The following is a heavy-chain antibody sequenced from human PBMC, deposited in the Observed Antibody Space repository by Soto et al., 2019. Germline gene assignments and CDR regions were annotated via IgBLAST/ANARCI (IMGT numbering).Heavy chain of an antibody. D-gene: IGHD3-16*01. V-gene: IGHV1-18*01. CDR3: ARGGYYDNSWGKLSHYGFDV. CDR2: ISPYNDYT. Sequence: QVQLAQSANEVKKPGASVRVSCKAAGYTFIRYGIAWVRQAPGQGLEWMGWISPYNDYTVYAQKFQGRVSMTADTSTRTVYMNLRGLRSDDTAVYYCARGGYYDNSWGKLSHYGFDVGGQGTSGSVSS. CDR1: GYTFIRYG. J-gene: IGHJ6*02.